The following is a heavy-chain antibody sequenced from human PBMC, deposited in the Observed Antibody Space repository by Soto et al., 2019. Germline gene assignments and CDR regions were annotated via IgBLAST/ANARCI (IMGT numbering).Heavy chain of an antibody. J-gene: IGHJ5*02. Sequence: SETLSLTCTVSGGSISSSSYYWGWIRQPPGKGLEWIGSIYYSGSTYYNPSLKSRVTISVDTSKNQFSLKLSSVTAADTAVYYCATIVVVVAATPGYWFDPWGQGTLVTVSS. D-gene: IGHD2-15*01. CDR1: GGSISSSSYY. V-gene: IGHV4-39*01. CDR3: ATIVVVVAATPGYWFDP. CDR2: IYYSGST.